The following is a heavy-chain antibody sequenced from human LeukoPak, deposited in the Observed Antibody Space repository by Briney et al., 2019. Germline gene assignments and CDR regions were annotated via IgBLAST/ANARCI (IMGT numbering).Heavy chain of an antibody. J-gene: IGHJ6*04. CDR3: ASEGTPIHGSGWVYMDA. Sequence: PGGSLRLSCAASGFTFSSYEMNWVRQAPGKGLEWVSYISSSGSTIYYADSVEGRFTISRDNAKNSLYLQMNSLRAEDTAVYYCASEGTPIHGSGWVYMDAWGKGTTVTMSS. CDR1: GFTFSSYE. CDR2: ISSSGSTI. V-gene: IGHV3-48*03. D-gene: IGHD6-25*01.